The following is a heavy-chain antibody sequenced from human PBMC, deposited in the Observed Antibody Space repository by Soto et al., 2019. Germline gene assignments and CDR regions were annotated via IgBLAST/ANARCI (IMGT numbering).Heavy chain of an antibody. J-gene: IGHJ6*02. CDR3: ARNTGYSSGWYHYYYGMDV. D-gene: IGHD6-19*01. CDR1: GGTFSSYA. V-gene: IGHV1-69*13. CDR2: IIPIFGTA. Sequence: GASVKVSCKASGGTFSSYAISWVRQAPGQGLEWMGGIIPIFGTANYAQKFQGRVTITADESTSTAYMELSSLRSEGTAVYYCARNTGYSSGWYHYYYGMDVWGQGTTVTVSS.